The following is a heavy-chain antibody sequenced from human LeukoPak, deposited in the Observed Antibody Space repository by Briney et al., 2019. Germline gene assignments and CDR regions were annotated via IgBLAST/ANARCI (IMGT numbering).Heavy chain of an antibody. V-gene: IGHV1-2*02. CDR2: LNPHSGAT. D-gene: IGHD3-22*01. CDR1: GYTLADFH. CDR3: ARDRAYDSSGNPMFNP. Sequence: GASVKVSCKASGYTLADFHIQWVRQAPGHGLEWMGTLNPHSGATHYAQKFRGRVTMTRDTSVNTAYIELSSLTSDDTAVYFCARDRAYDSSGNPMFNPWGQGTLVTVSS. J-gene: IGHJ5*02.